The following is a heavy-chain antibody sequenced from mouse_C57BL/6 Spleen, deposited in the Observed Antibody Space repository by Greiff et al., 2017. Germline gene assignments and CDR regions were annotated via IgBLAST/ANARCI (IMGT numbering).Heavy chain of an antibody. CDR1: GYSFTGYY. D-gene: IGHD1-1*01. CDR2: INPSTGGT. Sequence: EVKLMESGPELVKPGASVKISCKASGYSFTGYYMNWVKQSPEKSLEWIGEINPSTGGTTYNQKFKAKATLTVDKSSSTAYMQLKSLTSEDSAVYYCARSWGVDYYGSSSAMDYWGQGTSVTVAS. J-gene: IGHJ4*01. CDR3: ARSWGVDYYGSSSAMDY. V-gene: IGHV1-42*01.